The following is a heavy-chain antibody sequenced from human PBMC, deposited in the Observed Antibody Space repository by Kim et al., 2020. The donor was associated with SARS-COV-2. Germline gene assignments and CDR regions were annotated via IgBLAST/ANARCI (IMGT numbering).Heavy chain of an antibody. CDR1: GFIFNNYR. D-gene: IGHD2-2*02. CDR2: ISSRGDVI. CDR3: ARDDTSYGMDV. Sequence: GGSLRLSCAASGFIFNNYRMNWVRQAPGKGLEWVSSISSRGDVIYYTDSVKGRFTISRDDPKNSLYLHMNSLRAEDTAVYYCARDDTSYGMDVWGQGTTVTVSS. V-gene: IGHV3-21*01. J-gene: IGHJ6*02.